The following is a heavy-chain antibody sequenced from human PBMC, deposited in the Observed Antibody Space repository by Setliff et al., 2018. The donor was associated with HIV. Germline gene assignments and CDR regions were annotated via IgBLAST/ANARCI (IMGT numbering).Heavy chain of an antibody. J-gene: IGHJ6*03. CDR1: GGPFTSA. V-gene: IGHV1-69*13. D-gene: IGHD3-10*01. CDR3: ASDSPAARFEELEDHYYYFMDV. CDR2: IIPIFGTA. Sequence: VASVKVSCKASGGPFTSAFNWVRQVPGQGPEWMGGIIPIFGTANYAQNFGGRVTITADQSTTTSYLQLNSLRFEDTAIYYCASDSPAARFEELEDHYYYFMDVWGKGTTVTVSS.